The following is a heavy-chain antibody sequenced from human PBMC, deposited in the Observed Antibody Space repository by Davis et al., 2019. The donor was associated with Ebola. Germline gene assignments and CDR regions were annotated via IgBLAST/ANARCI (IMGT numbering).Heavy chain of an antibody. CDR3: IRRAYYYDNTSYYGAFDY. Sequence: GESLKISCAASGFTFSSYSMYWVRQASGKGLEWVGRIRSKTHSYATAYAASVKGRLTVSRDDSKNMAYLQMNNLKTEDTAVYYCIRRAYYYDNTSYYGAFDYWGQGTLVTVSS. D-gene: IGHD3-22*01. J-gene: IGHJ4*02. CDR1: GFTFSSYS. CDR2: IRSKTHSYAT. V-gene: IGHV3-73*01.